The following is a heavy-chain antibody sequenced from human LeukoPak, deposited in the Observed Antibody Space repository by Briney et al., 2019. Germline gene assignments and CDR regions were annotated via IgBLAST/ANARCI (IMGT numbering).Heavy chain of an antibody. V-gene: IGHV5-51*01. CDR1: GYSFTSYW. D-gene: IGHD6-13*01. J-gene: IGHJ4*02. Sequence: GESLKISCKGSGYSFTSYWIGWVRQMPGKGLEWMGIIYPGDSDTRYSPSFQGQVTISADKSISTAYLQWSSLKASDTAMYYCARLPSREQQLVQPFDYWGQGTLVTVSS. CDR3: ARLPSREQQLVQPFDY. CDR2: IYPGDSDT.